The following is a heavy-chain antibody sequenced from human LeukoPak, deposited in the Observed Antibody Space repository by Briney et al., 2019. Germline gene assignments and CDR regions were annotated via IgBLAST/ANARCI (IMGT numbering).Heavy chain of an antibody. CDR1: GFTFSSYG. CDR2: IRYDGSNK. Sequence: GGSLRLSCAASGFTFSSYGMHWVRQAPGKGLEWVAFIRYDGSNKYYADSVKGRFTISRDNSKNTLYLQMNSLRAEDTAVYYCAKVDGGWELLFDYWGQGTLVTVSS. CDR3: AKVDGGWELLFDY. J-gene: IGHJ4*02. V-gene: IGHV3-30*02. D-gene: IGHD1-26*01.